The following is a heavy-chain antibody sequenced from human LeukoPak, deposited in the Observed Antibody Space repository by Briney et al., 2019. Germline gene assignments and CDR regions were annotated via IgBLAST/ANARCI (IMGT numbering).Heavy chain of an antibody. Sequence: ASVKVSCKVSGYTLTELSMHWVRQAPGKGLEWMGGFDPEDGETIYAQKFQGRVTMTEDTFTDTAYMELSSLRSEDTAVYYCATAPNEWLHHPYGMDVWGQGTTVTVSS. CDR1: GYTLTELS. CDR3: ATAPNEWLHHPYGMDV. V-gene: IGHV1-24*01. D-gene: IGHD5-12*01. CDR2: FDPEDGET. J-gene: IGHJ6*02.